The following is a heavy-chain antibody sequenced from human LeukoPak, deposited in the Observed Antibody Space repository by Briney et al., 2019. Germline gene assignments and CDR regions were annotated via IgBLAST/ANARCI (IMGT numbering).Heavy chain of an antibody. J-gene: IGHJ4*02. D-gene: IGHD3-10*01. CDR2: IYYSGST. Sequence: SETLSLTCTVSGGSISSYYWSWIRQPPGKGLEWIGYIYYSGSTNYNPSLKSRVTISVDTSKNQFSLKLSSVTAADTAVYYCARGAPRRITMVRGVQYYFDYWGQGTLVTVSS. CDR3: ARGAPRRITMVRGVQYYFDY. CDR1: GGSISSYY. V-gene: IGHV4-59*01.